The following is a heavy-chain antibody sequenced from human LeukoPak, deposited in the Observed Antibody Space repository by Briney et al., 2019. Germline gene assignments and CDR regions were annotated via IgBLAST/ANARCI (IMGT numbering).Heavy chain of an antibody. D-gene: IGHD6-13*01. CDR2: ISANGGGT. CDR1: GFTFSNYA. CDR3: AKGSSPFDY. J-gene: IGHJ4*02. Sequence: GGSLRLSCAASGFTFSNYAMSWVRQAPGKGLEWVSAISANGGGTYYADSVKGRFTISRDNSKNTLYLQMNSLRAEDAAVYYCAKGSSPFDYWGQGTLVTVSS. V-gene: IGHV3-23*01.